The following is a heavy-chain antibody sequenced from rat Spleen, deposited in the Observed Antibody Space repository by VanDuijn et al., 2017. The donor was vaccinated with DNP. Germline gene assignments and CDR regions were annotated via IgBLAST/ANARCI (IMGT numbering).Heavy chain of an antibody. CDR2: ISYNGRT. J-gene: IGHJ4*01. CDR1: GYSITSNY. Sequence: EVQLQESGPGLVKPSQSLSLTCSVTGYSITSNYWGWIRRFPGNKMEYIGHISYNGRTHYNPSLKSRISISRDTSKNQFFLQLNSVTAEDTATYYCASYFYDGYFAMDAWGQGTSVTVSS. V-gene: IGHV3-1*01. D-gene: IGHD1-12*03. CDR3: ASYFYDGYFAMDA.